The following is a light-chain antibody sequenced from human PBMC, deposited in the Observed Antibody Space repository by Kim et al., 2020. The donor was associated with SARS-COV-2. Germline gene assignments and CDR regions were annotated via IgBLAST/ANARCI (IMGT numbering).Light chain of an antibody. CDR1: QGIITY. CDR3: QKYNSAPWT. J-gene: IGKJ1*01. Sequence: ASVGDRVTITCRARQGIITYLAWYQQKPGKVPQLLIYGASALHSGVPSRFSGSGSGTDFTLTISSLQPEDVATYYCQKYNSAPWTFGQGTKVEIK. CDR2: GAS. V-gene: IGKV1-27*01.